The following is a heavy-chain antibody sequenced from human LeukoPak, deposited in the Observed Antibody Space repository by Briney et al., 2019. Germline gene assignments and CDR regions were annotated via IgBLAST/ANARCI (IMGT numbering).Heavy chain of an antibody. CDR1: GYTFSSYD. CDR3: ARCSRSKTSYGMDV. Sequence: GASVKVSCKASGYTFSSYDINWVRLATGQGLEWMGWMNPNGGNTGYAQKFQGRVTMTRNTSISTAYMELSSLRSDDTAVYYCARCSRSKTSYGMDVWGQGTTVTVSS. CDR2: MNPNGGNT. D-gene: IGHD3-10*02. V-gene: IGHV1-8*01. J-gene: IGHJ6*02.